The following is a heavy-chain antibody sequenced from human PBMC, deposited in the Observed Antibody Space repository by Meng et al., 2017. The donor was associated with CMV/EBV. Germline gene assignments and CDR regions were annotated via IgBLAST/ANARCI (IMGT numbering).Heavy chain of an antibody. CDR1: GFTFSDYY. Sequence: GESLKISCAASGFTFSDYYMSWIRQAPGKGLEWVSYISSSGSTIYYADSVKGRFTISRDNAKNSLYLQMNSLRAEDTAVYYCARRDDYSNYVLFYWGRGTLVTVSS. CDR2: ISSSGSTI. CDR3: ARRDDYSNYVLFY. D-gene: IGHD4-11*01. V-gene: IGHV3-11*01. J-gene: IGHJ4*02.